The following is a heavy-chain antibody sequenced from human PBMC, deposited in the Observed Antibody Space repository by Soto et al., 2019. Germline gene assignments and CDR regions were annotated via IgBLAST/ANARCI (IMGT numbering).Heavy chain of an antibody. V-gene: IGHV4-39*01. D-gene: IGHD3-10*01. CDR2: MYHSGNT. J-gene: IGHJ4*02. CDR1: GDSISSNNYY. Sequence: QLQLQESGPGLVKPSETLSLTCTVSGDSISSNNYYWGWIRQPPGKGLEWIGSMYHSGNTYHKQSVKSRVTISVATSKNQLSLNLRSVTAADTAVYYCARHRGPTGPNYWGQGTLVTVSS. CDR3: ARHRGPTGPNY.